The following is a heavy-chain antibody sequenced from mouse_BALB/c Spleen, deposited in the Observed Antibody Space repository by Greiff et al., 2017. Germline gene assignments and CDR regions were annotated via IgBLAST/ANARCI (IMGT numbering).Heavy chain of an antibody. V-gene: IGHV14-3*02. J-gene: IGHJ4*01. Sequence: VHVKQSGAELVKPGASVKLSCTASGFNIKDTYMHWVKQRPEQGLEWIGRIDPANGNTKYDPKFQGKATITADTSSNTAYLQLSSLTSEDTAVYYCALYSSGYDYAMDYWGQGTSVTVSS. CDR3: ALYSSGYDYAMDY. D-gene: IGHD3-1*01. CDR2: IDPANGNT. CDR1: GFNIKDTY.